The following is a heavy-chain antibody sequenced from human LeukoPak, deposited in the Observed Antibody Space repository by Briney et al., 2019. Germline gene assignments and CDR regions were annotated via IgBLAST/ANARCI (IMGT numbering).Heavy chain of an antibody. Sequence: ASVKVSCKASGYTFTSYDINWVRQATGQGLGWMGWMNPNSGNTGYAQKFQGRVTMTRNTSISTAYMELSSLRSEDTAAYYCARLRARTGFRDFGYWGQGTLVTVSS. D-gene: IGHD1-14*01. CDR1: GYTFTSYD. CDR3: ARLRARTGFRDFGY. V-gene: IGHV1-8*01. CDR2: MNPNSGNT. J-gene: IGHJ4*02.